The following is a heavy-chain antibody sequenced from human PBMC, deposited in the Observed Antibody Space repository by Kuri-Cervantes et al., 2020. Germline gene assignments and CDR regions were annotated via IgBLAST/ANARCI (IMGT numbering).Heavy chain of an antibody. D-gene: IGHD3-16*01. CDR2: ISWNSGSI. V-gene: IGHV3-9*01. CDR3: AKGGGMPWVV. J-gene: IGHJ6*02. CDR1: GFTFDDYA. Sequence: SLKISCAASGFTFDDYAMHWVRQAPGKGLEWVSGISWNSGSIGYADSVKGRFTISRDNSKNTLYLQMNSLRLEDTDVYYCAKGGGMPWVVWGQGTTVTVSS.